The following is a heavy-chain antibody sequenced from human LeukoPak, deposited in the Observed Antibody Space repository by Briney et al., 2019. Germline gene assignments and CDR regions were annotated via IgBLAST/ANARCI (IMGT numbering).Heavy chain of an antibody. Sequence: PGGSLRLSCAASGFTFSSYAMSWVRQAPGKGLEWVSAISGSGGSTYYADSVKGRFTISGDNSKNTLYLEMNSLRAEDTAVYYCAKDWSGSYSAFDIWGQGTMVTVSS. CDR2: ISGSGGST. V-gene: IGHV3-23*01. CDR1: GFTFSSYA. J-gene: IGHJ3*02. D-gene: IGHD1-26*01. CDR3: AKDWSGSYSAFDI.